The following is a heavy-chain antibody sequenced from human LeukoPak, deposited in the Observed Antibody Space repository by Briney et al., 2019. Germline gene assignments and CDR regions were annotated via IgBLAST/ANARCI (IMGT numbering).Heavy chain of an antibody. CDR2: IYHSGST. V-gene: IGHV4-4*02. CDR1: GGSISSSNW. CDR3: AGKDYFGSGSYFY. D-gene: IGHD3-10*01. J-gene: IGHJ4*02. Sequence: SGTLSLTCAVSGGSISSSNWWSWVRQPPGKGLEGIGEIYHSGSTNYNPSLKSRVTISVDKSKNQFSLKLSSVTAADTAVYYCAGKDYFGSGSYFYWGQGTLVTVSS.